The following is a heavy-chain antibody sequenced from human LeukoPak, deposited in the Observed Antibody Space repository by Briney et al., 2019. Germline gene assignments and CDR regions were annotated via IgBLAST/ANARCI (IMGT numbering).Heavy chain of an antibody. Sequence: GESLTLSCAASGFTFHDYAMHWVRQPPGKGLEWVSGRSWNSGSIGYADSVKGRFTTSRDHAKNSLYLQMNSLRAEDTAWYYCAKELIGYYYYGMDVWGQGTTVTVSS. CDR3: AKELIGYYYYGMDV. V-gene: IGHV3-9*01. D-gene: IGHD2-8*01. CDR2: RSWNSGSI. J-gene: IGHJ6*02. CDR1: GFTFHDYA.